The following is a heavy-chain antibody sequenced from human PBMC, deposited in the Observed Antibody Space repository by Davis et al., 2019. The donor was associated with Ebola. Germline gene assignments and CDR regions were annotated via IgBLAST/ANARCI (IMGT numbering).Heavy chain of an antibody. CDR3: ARARAYSGRYLRYYFDY. J-gene: IGHJ4*02. Sequence: GESLKISCAASGLTFSSYSMNWVRQAPGKGLEWVSSISSSSSYIYYADSVKGRFTISRDNSKNTLYLQMNSLRAEDTAVYYCARARAYSGRYLRYYFDYWGQGTLVTVSS. CDR2: ISSSSSYI. CDR1: GLTFSSYS. V-gene: IGHV3-21*01. D-gene: IGHD1-26*01.